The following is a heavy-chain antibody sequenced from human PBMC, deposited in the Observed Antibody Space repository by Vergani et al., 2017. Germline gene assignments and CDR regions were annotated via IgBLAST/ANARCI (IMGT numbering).Heavy chain of an antibody. D-gene: IGHD3-22*01. CDR1: GGSISSGGYS. J-gene: IGHJ3*02. Sequence: QLQLQESGSGLVKPSQTLSLTCAVSGGSISSGGYSWSWIRQPPGKGLEWIGYIYHSGSTYYNPSLKSRVTTSVDRSKNQFSLKLSSVTAADTAVYYCARVGDYYDSSGYYGYAFDIWGQGTMVTVSS. CDR3: ARVGDYYDSSGYYGYAFDI. V-gene: IGHV4-30-2*01. CDR2: IYHSGST.